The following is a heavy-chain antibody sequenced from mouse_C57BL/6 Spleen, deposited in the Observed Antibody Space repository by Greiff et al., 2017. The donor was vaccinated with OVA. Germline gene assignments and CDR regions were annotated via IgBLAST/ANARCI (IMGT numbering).Heavy chain of an antibody. CDR3: VREPHYAMDY. V-gene: IGHV10-3*01. CDR1: GFTFNTYA. CDR2: IRSKSSNYAT. Sequence: EVQGVGSGGGLVQPKGSLKLSCAASGFTFNTYAMHLVRQAPGKGLEWVARIRSKSSNYATYYADSVKDRFTISRDDSQSMLYLQMNNLKTEDTAMYYCVREPHYAMDYWGQGTSVTVSS. J-gene: IGHJ4*01.